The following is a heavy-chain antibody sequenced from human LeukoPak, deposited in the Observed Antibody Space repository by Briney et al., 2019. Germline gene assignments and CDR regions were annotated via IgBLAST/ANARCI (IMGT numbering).Heavy chain of an antibody. CDR1: GGSISSSYY. D-gene: IGHD2-21*02. Sequence: KTSATLSLTCTVSGGSISSSYYWNWIRQPPGKGLEWIGRIHYSGSTNYNPSLESRVTISVDTSKNQFSLKLSSVTAADTAVYYCARYCGGDCYSGTDWGQGTLVTVSS. CDR2: IHYSGST. CDR3: ARYCGGDCYSGTD. J-gene: IGHJ4*02. V-gene: IGHV4-59*01.